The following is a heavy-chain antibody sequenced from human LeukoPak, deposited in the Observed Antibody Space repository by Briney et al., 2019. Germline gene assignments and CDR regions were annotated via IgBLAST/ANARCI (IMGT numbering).Heavy chain of an antibody. J-gene: IGHJ5*02. CDR3: VRALGSSSAAS. CDR1: GFTFINYW. V-gene: IGHV3-7*01. CDR2: IKQDGSEK. D-gene: IGHD6-6*01. Sequence: GGSLRLSCAASGFTFINYWMSWVRQAPGKGLEWVANIKQDGSEKYYVDSVEGRFTISRDNAKNSVTLPMNSLRGEDTAVYYCVRALGSSSAASWGQGTLVIVSS.